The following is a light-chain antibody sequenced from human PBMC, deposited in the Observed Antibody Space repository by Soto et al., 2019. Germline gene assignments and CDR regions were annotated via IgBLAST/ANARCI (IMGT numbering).Light chain of an antibody. V-gene: IGLV3-9*01. J-gene: IGLJ2*01. Sequence: SYELTQPLSVSVALRQTARITRGGNNIGSKNVHWYQQRPGQAPVLVIYRDSNWPSGIPERYSGSNSGNTDTLTISRAQAGDEADYYCQVWDSSTGVFGGGTKVTVL. CDR2: RDS. CDR1: NIGSKN. CDR3: QVWDSSTGV.